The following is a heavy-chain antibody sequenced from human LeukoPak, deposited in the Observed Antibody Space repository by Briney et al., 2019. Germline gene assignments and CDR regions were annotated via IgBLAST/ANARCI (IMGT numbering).Heavy chain of an antibody. J-gene: IGHJ4*02. Sequence: PSETLSLTCAVYGGSFSDYYWTWIRQPPGKGLEWIGEINHSGSPNNNPSLKSRVSISFDTSKNQFSLKLTSVTAADTAVYYCGSRRTAMFGVIKGPIDYWGQGALVTVSS. D-gene: IGHD3-3*01. CDR3: GSRRTAMFGVIKGPIDY. CDR2: INHSGSP. V-gene: IGHV4-34*01. CDR1: GGSFSDYY.